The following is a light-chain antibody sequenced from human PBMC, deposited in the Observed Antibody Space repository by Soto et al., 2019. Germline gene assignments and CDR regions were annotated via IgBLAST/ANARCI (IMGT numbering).Light chain of an antibody. CDR1: QGIRNA. CDR2: GAS. CDR3: QQYNSYPWT. V-gene: IGKV1-17*01. Sequence: DIQMTQSPSSLSASVGDKVTITCRASQGIRNALAWYQQKPGKAPKRLIYGASTLQSGVPSRFSGSGSGTEFTLTISSLQPDDFATYYCQQYNSYPWTFGQGTKVDIK. J-gene: IGKJ1*01.